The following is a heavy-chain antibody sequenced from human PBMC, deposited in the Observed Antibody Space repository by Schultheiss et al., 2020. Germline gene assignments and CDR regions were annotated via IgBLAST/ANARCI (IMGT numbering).Heavy chain of an antibody. CDR3: ARDPTVAYRGY. CDR2: ISYDGSNK. V-gene: IGHV3-30*04. J-gene: IGHJ4*02. CDR1: GFTFSSYA. D-gene: IGHD6-19*01. Sequence: GGSLRLSCAASGFTFSSYAMHWVRQAPGKGLEWVAVISYDGSNKYYADSVKGRFTISRDNSKNTLYLQMNSLRAEDTAVYYCARDPTVAYRGYWGQGTLVTVSS.